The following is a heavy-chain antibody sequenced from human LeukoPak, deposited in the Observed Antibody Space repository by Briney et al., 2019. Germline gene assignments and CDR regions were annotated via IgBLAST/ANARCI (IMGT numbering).Heavy chain of an antibody. CDR1: GGSISSYY. CDR3: AREQQLVPIYYYYYYMDV. J-gene: IGHJ6*03. V-gene: IGHV4-4*07. CDR2: IYTSGST. D-gene: IGHD6-13*01. Sequence: SETLSLTCTVPGGSISSYYWSWIRQPAGKGLEWIGRIYTSGSTNYNPSLKSRVTMSVDTSKNQFSLKLSSVTAADTAVYYCAREQQLVPIYYYYYYMDVWGKGTTVTISS.